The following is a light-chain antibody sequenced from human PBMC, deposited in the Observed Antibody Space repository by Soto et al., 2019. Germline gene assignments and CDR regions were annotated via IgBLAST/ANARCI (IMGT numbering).Light chain of an antibody. CDR3: QQYNTWPRA. CDR2: GAF. CDR1: QSVSSN. Sequence: EVVMTQSPVTLSVSPGERVTLSCRASQSVSSNLAWYQQKPGQAPRLLIYGAFTRASGIPARFSGSGSGTEFTLTISSLQSEDLAVYSCQQYNTWPRAFGQGTKVEIK. V-gene: IGKV3D-15*01. J-gene: IGKJ1*01.